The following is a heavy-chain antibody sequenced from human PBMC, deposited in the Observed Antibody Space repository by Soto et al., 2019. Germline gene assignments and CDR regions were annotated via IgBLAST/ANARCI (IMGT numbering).Heavy chain of an antibody. V-gene: IGHV3-23*01. J-gene: IGHJ6*02. Sequence: VQLLESGGGLVQPGGSLRLSCAASEFTFSSYAMSWVRQAPGKGLEWVSTVSGSGGSTYYTDSVKGRFTIPRDNSKNPPYLQMNRLRAEDTAVYYCAKSGNYDILTGYSRYCYGLDVWGQGTTVTVSS. CDR3: AKSGNYDILTGYSRYCYGLDV. D-gene: IGHD3-9*01. CDR2: VSGSGGST. CDR1: EFTFSSYA.